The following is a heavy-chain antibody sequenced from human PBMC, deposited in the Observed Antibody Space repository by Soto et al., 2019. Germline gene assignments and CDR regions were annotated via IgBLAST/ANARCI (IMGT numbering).Heavy chain of an antibody. V-gene: IGHV3-23*01. D-gene: IGHD2-15*01. CDR2: ISGSGGST. CDR3: AKDRWDIVVVVAPTLFDY. CDR1: GFTFSSYA. Sequence: GSLRLSCAASGFTFSSYAMCWVRQAPGKGLEWVSAISGSGGSTYYADSVKGRFTISRDNSKNTLYLQMNSLRAEDTAVYYCAKDRWDIVVVVAPTLFDYWGQGTLVIVSS. J-gene: IGHJ4*02.